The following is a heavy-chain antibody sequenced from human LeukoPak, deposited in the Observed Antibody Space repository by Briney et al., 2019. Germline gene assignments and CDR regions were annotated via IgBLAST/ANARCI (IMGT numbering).Heavy chain of an antibody. Sequence: GGSLRLSCAASGFTFSSYAMSWVRQAPGKGLEWVSAISGSGGSTYYADSVKGRFTISRDNSKNTLYLQMNSLRAEDTAVYYCARDHRSYGYLEWGQGTLVTVSS. CDR1: GFTFSSYA. J-gene: IGHJ4*02. D-gene: IGHD5-18*01. CDR2: ISGSGGST. V-gene: IGHV3-23*01. CDR3: ARDHRSYGYLE.